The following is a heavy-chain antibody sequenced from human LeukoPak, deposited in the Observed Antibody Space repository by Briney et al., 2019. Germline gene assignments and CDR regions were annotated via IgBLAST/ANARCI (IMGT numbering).Heavy chain of an antibody. J-gene: IGHJ4*02. CDR1: GYSISSGYY. CDR2: IYHSGST. Sequence: SETLSLTCTVSGYSISSGYYWGWIRQPPGKGLEWIGSIYHSGSTYYNPSLKSRVTISVDTSKNQFSLKLSSVTAADTAVYYCARAYYDFWSGYWSSFDYWGQGTLVTVSS. V-gene: IGHV4-38-2*02. D-gene: IGHD3-3*01. CDR3: ARAYYDFWSGYWSSFDY.